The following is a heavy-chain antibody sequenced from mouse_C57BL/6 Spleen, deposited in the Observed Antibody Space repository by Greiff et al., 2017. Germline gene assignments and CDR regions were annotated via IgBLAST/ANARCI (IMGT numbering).Heavy chain of an antibody. CDR2: ISDGGSYT. D-gene: IGHD2-12*01. Sequence: VQLQESGGGLVKPGGSLKLSCAASGFTFSSYAMSWVRQTPEKRLEWVATISDGGSYTYSPDNVKGRFTISRDNAKNNLYLQMSHLKSEDTAMYYCARGGSYSLYAMDYWGQGTSVTVSS. CDR1: GFTFSSYA. V-gene: IGHV5-4*01. J-gene: IGHJ4*01. CDR3: ARGGSYSLYAMDY.